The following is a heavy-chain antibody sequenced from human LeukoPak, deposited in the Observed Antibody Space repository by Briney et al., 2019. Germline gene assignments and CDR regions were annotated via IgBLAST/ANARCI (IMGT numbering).Heavy chain of an antibody. CDR2: INPSGGST. D-gene: IGHD2-15*01. CDR3: ARVACSGGSCYKNWFDP. Sequence: GASVKVSCKASGYTFTSYYMHWVRQAPGQGLEWMGIINPSGGSTSYAQKFQGRVTMTRDTSTSTVYMELSSLRSEDTAVYYCARVACSGGSCYKNWFDPWGQGTLVTVSS. CDR1: GYTFTSYY. V-gene: IGHV1-46*01. J-gene: IGHJ5*02.